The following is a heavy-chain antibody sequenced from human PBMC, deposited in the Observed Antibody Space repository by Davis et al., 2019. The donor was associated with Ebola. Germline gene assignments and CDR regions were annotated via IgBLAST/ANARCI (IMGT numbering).Heavy chain of an antibody. CDR3: ARGGTIFGVVIMGYYYYGMDV. CDR2: ISAYNGNT. V-gene: IGHV1-18*01. D-gene: IGHD3-3*01. Sequence: ASVKVSCKASGGTFSSYAISWVRQAPGQGLEWMGWISAYNGNTNYAQKLQGRVTMTTDTSTSTAYMELRSLRSDDTAVYYCARGGTIFGVVIMGYYYYGMDVWGQGTTVTVSS. CDR1: GGTFSSYA. J-gene: IGHJ6*02.